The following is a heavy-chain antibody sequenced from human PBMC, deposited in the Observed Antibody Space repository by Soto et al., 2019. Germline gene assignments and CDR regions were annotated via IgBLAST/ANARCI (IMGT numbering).Heavy chain of an antibody. CDR2: ISAYNSNS. J-gene: IGHJ4*02. Sequence: QVQLVQSGAEVKKPGASVKVSCKASGYTFTSYGISWVRQAPGQWLEWMGWISAYNSNSNYAQKLQGRVTMTTDTSTSTAYRELRSLRSDDTAVYFGGRTPPLEPVHFDYWGQGSLGTVSS. CDR3: GRTPPLEPVHFDY. CDR1: GYTFTSYG. V-gene: IGHV1-18*01. D-gene: IGHD6-6*01.